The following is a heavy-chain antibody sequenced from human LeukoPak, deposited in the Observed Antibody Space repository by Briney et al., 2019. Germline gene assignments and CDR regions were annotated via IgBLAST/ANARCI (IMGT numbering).Heavy chain of an antibody. CDR3: AHRDLLTVTTGFDY. Sequence: ESGPTLVNPTQTLTLTCTFSGFSLSTNGVGVGWIRQPPGKALEWLALIYWDDVNRYSPSLKSGLTITKDTSKNQVVLTMTNMDPVDTATYYCAHRDLLTVTTGFDYWSQGTLVTVSS. CDR2: IYWDDVN. D-gene: IGHD4-11*01. CDR1: GFSLSTNGVG. J-gene: IGHJ4*02. V-gene: IGHV2-5*02.